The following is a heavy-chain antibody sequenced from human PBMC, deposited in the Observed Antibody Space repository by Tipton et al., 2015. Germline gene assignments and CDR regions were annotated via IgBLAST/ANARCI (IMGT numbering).Heavy chain of an antibody. CDR2: ISKDGAEE. D-gene: IGHD1-26*01. J-gene: IGHJ6*02. CDR3: AKDQSWDYYYYYGMDV. Sequence: SLRLSCAASGFTFSNYGMHWVRQAPGKGLEWVAMISKDGAEEYYGDSVKGRFTISRDNSNNTLYLQMNSLTAEDTAVYYCAKDQSWDYYYYYGMDVWGQGTTVTVSS. V-gene: IGHV3-30*18. CDR1: GFTFSNYG.